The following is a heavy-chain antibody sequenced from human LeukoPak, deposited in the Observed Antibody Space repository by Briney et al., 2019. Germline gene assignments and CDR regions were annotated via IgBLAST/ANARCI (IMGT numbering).Heavy chain of an antibody. V-gene: IGHV4-39*07. CDR2: IYYSGST. D-gene: IGHD3-22*01. J-gene: IGHJ5*02. CDR3: ARQTKRITMIVGFDP. Sequence: PSETLSLTCTVSGGSISSSSYYWGWIRQPPGKGLEWIGSIYYSGSTYYNPSLKSRVTISVDTSKNQFSLKLSSVTAADTAVYYCARQTKRITMIVGFDPWGQGTLVTVSS. CDR1: GGSISSSSYY.